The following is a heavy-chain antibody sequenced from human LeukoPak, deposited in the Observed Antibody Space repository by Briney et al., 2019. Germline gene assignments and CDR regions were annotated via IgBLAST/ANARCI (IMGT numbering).Heavy chain of an antibody. Sequence: GGSLRLSCAASGFTFSSYAMSWVRQAPGKGLEWVSAISGSGGSTYYADSVKGRFTISRDSSKNTLYLQMNSLRAEDTAVYYCAKEEDIVVVPAATLDYWGQGTLVTVSS. V-gene: IGHV3-23*01. CDR3: AKEEDIVVVPAATLDY. CDR1: GFTFSSYA. D-gene: IGHD2-2*01. CDR2: ISGSGGST. J-gene: IGHJ4*02.